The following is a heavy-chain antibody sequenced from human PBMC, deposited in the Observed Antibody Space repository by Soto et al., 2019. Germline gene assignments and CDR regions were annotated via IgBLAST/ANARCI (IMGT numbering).Heavy chain of an antibody. CDR1: GFTFSSYA. CDR3: AKVPDVVRRKKRENWFDP. J-gene: IGHJ5*02. V-gene: IGHV3-23*01. CDR2: ISGSGVST. D-gene: IGHD2-2*01. Sequence: GGSLRLSCAASGFTFSSYAMSWVRQAPGKGLEWVSAISGSGVSTYYADSVKGRFTISRDNSKNTLYLQMNSLRAEDTAVYYCAKVPDVVRRKKRENWFDPWGQGTLVTVSS.